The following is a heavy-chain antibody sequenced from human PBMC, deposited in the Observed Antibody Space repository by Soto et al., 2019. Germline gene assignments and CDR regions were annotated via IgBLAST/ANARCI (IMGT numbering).Heavy chain of an antibody. CDR3: ARGSLKTGTGLDY. CDR1: GFTFSSYA. J-gene: IGHJ4*02. D-gene: IGHD1-7*01. V-gene: IGHV3-23*01. CDR2: ISGSGGST. Sequence: GESLKISCAASGFTFSSYAMSWVRQAPGKGLEWVSAISGSGGSTYYADSVKGRFTISRDNAKNTLYLQMNSLRAEDTAVYYCARGSLKTGTGLDYWGQGTLVTVSS.